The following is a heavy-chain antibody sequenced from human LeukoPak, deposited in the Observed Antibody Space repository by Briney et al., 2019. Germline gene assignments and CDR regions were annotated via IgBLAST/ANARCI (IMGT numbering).Heavy chain of an antibody. Sequence: SETLSLTCAVYGGSFSGYYWSWIRQPPGKGPEWIGEINHSGSTHYNPSLKSRVTISVDTSQKQFSLRLTSVTAADTAVYYCARGRYLTTSGGAAAGFLDYWGQGSLVTVST. CDR2: INHSGST. J-gene: IGHJ4*02. D-gene: IGHD6-13*01. CDR3: ARGRYLTTSGGAAAGFLDY. CDR1: GGSFSGYY. V-gene: IGHV4-34*01.